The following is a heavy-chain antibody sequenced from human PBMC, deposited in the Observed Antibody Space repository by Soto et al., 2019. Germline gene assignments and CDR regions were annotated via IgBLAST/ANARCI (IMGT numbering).Heavy chain of an antibody. CDR3: ARTYGTGSLNWFDP. CDR1: GFIFSSYD. V-gene: IGHV3-48*04. J-gene: IGHJ5*02. Sequence: GGSLRLSCAASGFIFSSYDMNWVRQAPGKGLEWVSYISSGSGNILYADSVKGRFTISRDNAKNSLYLQMNSLRAEDTAVYYCARTYGTGSLNWFDPWGQGTLVTVSP. CDR2: ISSGSGNI. D-gene: IGHD3-10*01.